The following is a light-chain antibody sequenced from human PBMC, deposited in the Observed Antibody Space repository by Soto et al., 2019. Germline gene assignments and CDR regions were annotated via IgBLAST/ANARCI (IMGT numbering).Light chain of an antibody. CDR3: QQYCSPPT. Sequence: ERLWAHPPATVSLSPTERATLSCSASQSVNSTYLAWHQQTPFPPPRLLLYGVSNRATGIPDRCDASGSETDFTLTIIKLEDEDVADYYQQQYCSPPTFAQRTRLEIK. CDR1: QSVNSTY. V-gene: IGKV3-20*01. CDR2: GVS. J-gene: IGKJ5*01.